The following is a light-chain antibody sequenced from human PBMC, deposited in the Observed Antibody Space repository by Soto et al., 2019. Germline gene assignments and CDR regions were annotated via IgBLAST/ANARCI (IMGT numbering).Light chain of an antibody. V-gene: IGLV1-44*01. CDR2: TNN. CDR3: AAWDGSLNVYV. CDR1: SSSIGSNS. J-gene: IGLJ1*01. Sequence: QSVLTQSPSASGTPGQRVTISCSGSSSSIGSNSVNWYQQLPRTAPKVLIYTNNQRPSGVPDRFSGSKSGTSASLAISGLQSEDEADYYCAAWDGSLNVYVFGTGTKLTV.